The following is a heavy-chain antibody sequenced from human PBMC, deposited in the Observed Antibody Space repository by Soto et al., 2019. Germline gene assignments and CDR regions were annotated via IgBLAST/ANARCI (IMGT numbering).Heavy chain of an antibody. D-gene: IGHD3-3*01. CDR1: GYTFTSYG. CDR2: ISAYNGNT. J-gene: IGHJ3*02. Sequence: ASVKVSCKASGYTFTSYGISWVRQAPGQGLEWMGWISAYNGNTNYAQKLQGRVTMTTDTSTSTAYMELRSLGSDDTAVYYCARDSGDAQYYDFWSGYLTNHTDAFDIWGQGTMVTVSS. CDR3: ARDSGDAQYYDFWSGYLTNHTDAFDI. V-gene: IGHV1-18*01.